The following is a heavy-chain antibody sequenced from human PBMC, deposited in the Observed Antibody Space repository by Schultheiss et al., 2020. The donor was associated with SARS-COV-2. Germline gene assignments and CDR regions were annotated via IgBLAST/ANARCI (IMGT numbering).Heavy chain of an antibody. V-gene: IGHV3-30*03. CDR3: ARAGPHYYYYGMDV. CDR2: ISYDGSNK. CDR1: GFTFSSYG. Sequence: GGSLRLSCAASGFTFSSYGMHWVRQAPGKGLEWVAVISYDGSNKYYADSVKGRFTISRDNAKNSLYLQMNSLRAEDTAVYYCARAGPHYYYYGMDVWGQGTTVTVSS. J-gene: IGHJ6*02.